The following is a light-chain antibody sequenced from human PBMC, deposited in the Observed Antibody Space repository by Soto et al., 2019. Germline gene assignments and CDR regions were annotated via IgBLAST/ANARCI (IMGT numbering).Light chain of an antibody. Sequence: EFVLTQSPGTLSLSPGERATLSCRASQSVSATYLAWYQQKPGQAPRLIIYAASSRDTGVQDLFSGSGAGTEFTLTISSLQSEDFAVYYCQQYNNWTWTFGQGTKVDIK. CDR1: QSVSATY. V-gene: IGKV3-20*01. CDR2: AAS. CDR3: QQYNNWTWT. J-gene: IGKJ1*01.